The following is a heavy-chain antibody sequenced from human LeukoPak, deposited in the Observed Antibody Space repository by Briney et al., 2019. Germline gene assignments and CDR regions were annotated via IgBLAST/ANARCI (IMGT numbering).Heavy chain of an antibody. CDR2: VYYSGST. V-gene: IGHV4-31*03. J-gene: IGHJ4*02. D-gene: IGHD3-10*01. CDR1: GGSISSGGFY. Sequence: SQTLSLTCTVSGGSISSGGFYWSWIRQHPEKGLEWIGYVYYSGSTYYNPSLKSRVTISVDTSKIQFSLKLSSVTAADTAVYYCARAGYFGSGSYRTFDSWGQGTLVTASS. CDR3: ARAGYFGSGSYRTFDS.